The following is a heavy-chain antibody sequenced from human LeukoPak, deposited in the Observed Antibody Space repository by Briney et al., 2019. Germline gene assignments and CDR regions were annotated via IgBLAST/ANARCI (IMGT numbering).Heavy chain of an antibody. D-gene: IGHD6-6*01. CDR3: ARGSEQLGYFDY. CDR1: GGSISSYY. CDR2: IYYSGST. Sequence: SETLSLTCTVSGGSISSYYWSWIRQPPGKGLEWIGYIYYSGSTNYNPSLKSRVTISVDTSKNLFSLKLSSVTAADTAVYYCARGSEQLGYFDYWGQGTLVTVSS. J-gene: IGHJ4*02. V-gene: IGHV4-59*01.